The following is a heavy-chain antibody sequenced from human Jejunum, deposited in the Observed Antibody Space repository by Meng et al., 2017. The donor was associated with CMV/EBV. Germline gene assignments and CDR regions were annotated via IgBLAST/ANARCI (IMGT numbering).Heavy chain of an antibody. CDR2: KRNEGRRK. V-gene: IGHV3-74*01. J-gene: IGHJ6*02. CDR1: GIKVRRKR. Sequence: SGIKVRRKRKKWERKEEGKGGEGEERKRNEGRRKKKEEKEKGRKKITREKEKNTLYLKMKSLRAEDKAVYYCVMTNNYYYYGMDVWGQGTTVTVSS. D-gene: IGHD2-8*01. CDR3: VMTNNYYYYGMDV.